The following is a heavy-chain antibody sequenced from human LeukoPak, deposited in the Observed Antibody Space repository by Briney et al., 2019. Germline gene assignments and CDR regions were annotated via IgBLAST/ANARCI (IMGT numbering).Heavy chain of an antibody. J-gene: IGHJ4*02. D-gene: IGHD3-10*01. CDR2: LYAGGTT. Sequence: EGSLRLSCAASGFTVSSNYMSWVRQAPGKGLEWVSILYAGGTTSYTDSVKGRFTISRDSSKNTLYLQMKSLRAEDTAVYYCARGFPPAHWGQGTLVTVSS. V-gene: IGHV3-53*01. CDR3: ARGFPPAH. CDR1: GFTVSSNY.